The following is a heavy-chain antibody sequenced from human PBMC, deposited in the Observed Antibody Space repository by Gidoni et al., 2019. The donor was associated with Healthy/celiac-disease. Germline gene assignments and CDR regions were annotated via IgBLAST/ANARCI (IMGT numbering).Heavy chain of an antibody. V-gene: IGHV3-66*01. J-gene: IGHJ4*02. D-gene: IGHD3-10*01. Sequence: EVQLVESGGGLVQPGGSLRLPFPASGLTVSSNYMSWVRQAPGQGLEWVSVSYSGGSKYYADSVKGRFTISRDNSKNTLYLQMNSLRAEDTAVYYCARVSGYFDYWGQGTLVTVSS. CDR3: ARVSGYFDY. CDR2: SYSGGSK. CDR1: GLTVSSNY.